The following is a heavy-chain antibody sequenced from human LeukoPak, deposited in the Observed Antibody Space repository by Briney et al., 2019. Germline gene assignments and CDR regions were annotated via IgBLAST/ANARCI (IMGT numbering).Heavy chain of an antibody. J-gene: IGHJ6*04. CDR3: AELGITMVGGV. CDR2: ISSSSSTI. Sequence: GGSLRLSCAASGFPFSSYEMIWVRQAPGKGLVWGSYISSSSSTIYYAASVKGRFTISRDNAKNSLYLQMNSLGAEYTAGDYCAELGITMVGGVWGKGTTVTTAS. D-gene: IGHD3-10*02. V-gene: IGHV3-48*03. CDR1: GFPFSSYE.